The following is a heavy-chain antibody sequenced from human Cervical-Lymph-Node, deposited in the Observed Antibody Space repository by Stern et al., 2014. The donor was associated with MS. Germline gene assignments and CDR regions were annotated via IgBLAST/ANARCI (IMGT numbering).Heavy chain of an antibody. D-gene: IGHD3-22*01. V-gene: IGHV3-74*02. CDR1: GFTFSSYW. CDR2: INHDGSST. Sequence: VQLGQSGGGLVQPGGSLRLSCAASGFTFSSYWMHWVRQVPGKGLVWVSRINHDGSSTDYADSVKGRFTISRDNAKNTLYLQMNSLRAEDTAVYFCAMPVVPTAYWGQGTLVTVSS. CDR3: AMPVVPTAY. J-gene: IGHJ4*02.